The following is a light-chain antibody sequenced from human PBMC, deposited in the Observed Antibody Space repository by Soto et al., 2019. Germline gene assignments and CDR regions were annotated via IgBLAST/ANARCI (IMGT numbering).Light chain of an antibody. J-gene: IGKJ1*01. Sequence: EIVLTQSPDTLSLSPGERATLSCTASQSVRSNLAWYQQKPGQSPRLLIYDASTRATGIPARFSGSGSGTEFTLTISSLQSEDFAVYYCQQYHNWPETFGQGTKVDIK. V-gene: IGKV3D-15*01. CDR2: DAS. CDR1: QSVRSN. CDR3: QQYHNWPET.